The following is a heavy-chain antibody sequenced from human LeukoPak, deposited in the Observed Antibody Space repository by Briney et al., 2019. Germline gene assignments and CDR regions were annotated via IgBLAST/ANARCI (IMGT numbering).Heavy chain of an antibody. Sequence: RPSETLSLTCAVYGGSFSGYYWSWIRQPPGEGLEWIGEINHSGSTNYNPSLKSRVTISVDTSKNQFSLKLSSVTAADTAVYYCARGFYSIFDYWGQGTLVTVSS. CDR3: ARGFYSIFDY. CDR2: INHSGST. D-gene: IGHD4-11*01. V-gene: IGHV4-34*01. CDR1: GGSFSGYY. J-gene: IGHJ4*02.